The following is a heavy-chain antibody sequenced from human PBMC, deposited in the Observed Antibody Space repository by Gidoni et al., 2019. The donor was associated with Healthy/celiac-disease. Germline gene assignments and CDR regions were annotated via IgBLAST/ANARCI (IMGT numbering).Heavy chain of an antibody. Sequence: QVQLVESGGGVVQPGRSLRLSCAASGFTFSSYGMHWVRQAPGKGLEWVAVIWYDGSNKYYADSVKGRFTISRDNSKNTLYLQMNSLRAEDTAVYYCARERGGYYYDSSGFSRYYYYGMDVWGQGTTVTVSS. V-gene: IGHV3-33*01. CDR1: GFTFSSYG. J-gene: IGHJ6*02. CDR3: ARERGGYYYDSSGFSRYYYYGMDV. D-gene: IGHD3-22*01. CDR2: IWYDGSNK.